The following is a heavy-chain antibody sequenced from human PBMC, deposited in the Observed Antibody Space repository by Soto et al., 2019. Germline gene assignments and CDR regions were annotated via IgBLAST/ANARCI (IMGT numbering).Heavy chain of an antibody. D-gene: IGHD6-19*01. CDR1: GYTFTSYG. J-gene: IGHJ4*02. Sequence: GAXVKVSCKASGYTFTSYGISWVRQAPGQGLEWMGWISAYNGNTNYAQKLQGRVTMTTDTSTSTAYMELRSLRSDDTAVYYCARDLRSYSSGSHGGYSGQGTLVTVSS. V-gene: IGHV1-18*01. CDR2: ISAYNGNT. CDR3: ARDLRSYSSGSHGGY.